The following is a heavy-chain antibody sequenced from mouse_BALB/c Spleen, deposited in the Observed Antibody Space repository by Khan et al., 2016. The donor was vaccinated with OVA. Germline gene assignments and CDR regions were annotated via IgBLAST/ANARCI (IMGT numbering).Heavy chain of an antibody. J-gene: IGHJ4*01. V-gene: IGHV3-2*02. D-gene: IGHD2-2*01. CDR2: ISSSGST. CDR3: ARYGSRYNYAMDY. CDR1: GYSITSDYA. Sequence: EVQLVESGPGLVKPSQSLSLTCTVSGYSITSDYARNWIRQFPGNKLEWMGYISSSGSTNYNPAIKSRISINRNPSKNQFFLQLNSLTTEDTATYYCARYGSRYNYAMDYWGQGTSVTVSS.